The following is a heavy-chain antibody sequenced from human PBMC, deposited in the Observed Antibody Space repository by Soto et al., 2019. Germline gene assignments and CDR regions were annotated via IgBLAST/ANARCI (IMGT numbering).Heavy chain of an antibody. V-gene: IGHV1-8*01. Sequence: QAQLVQSGAEVKKPGASVKVSCKASGYTFTSYDINWVRQAPGQGLEWLGWMDPNSGSTGYAQNFQGRVTMTRNISINTAHMELSSLRSEDTAVYYCARERKFDFWRKGFDVWGQGTTVTVSS. D-gene: IGHD3-3*01. CDR1: GYTFTSYD. CDR3: ARERKFDFWRKGFDV. J-gene: IGHJ6*02. CDR2: MDPNSGST.